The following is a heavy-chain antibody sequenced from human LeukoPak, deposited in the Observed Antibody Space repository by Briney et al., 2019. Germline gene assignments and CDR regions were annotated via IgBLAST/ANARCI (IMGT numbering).Heavy chain of an antibody. V-gene: IGHV4-39*07. CDR2: VYYSGST. J-gene: IGHJ4*02. D-gene: IGHD6-13*01. CDR1: GGSIGSSSYY. Sequence: SETLSLTCTVSGGSIGSSSYYWGWIRQPPGKGLEWIGSVYYSGSTYYNPSLKSRVTISVDTSKNQFSLKLSSVTAADTVVYYCARVTYSSSLDYWGQGTLVTVSS. CDR3: ARVTYSSSLDY.